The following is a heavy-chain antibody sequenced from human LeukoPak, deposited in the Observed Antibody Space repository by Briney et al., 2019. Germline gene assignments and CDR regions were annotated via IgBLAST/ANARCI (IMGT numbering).Heavy chain of an antibody. D-gene: IGHD5-12*01. CDR2: INPTSGGT. V-gene: IGHV1-2*06. J-gene: IGHJ4*02. CDR3: ARGYSGYDLPDY. Sequence: AASVKVSCKASGYTFTGYFMHWVRQAPGQGLEWMGRINPTSGGTNYAQRFQGRVTTTRDTSISTAYMELTRMTSDDTAVYYCARGYSGYDLPDYWGQGTLVTVSS. CDR1: GYTFTGYF.